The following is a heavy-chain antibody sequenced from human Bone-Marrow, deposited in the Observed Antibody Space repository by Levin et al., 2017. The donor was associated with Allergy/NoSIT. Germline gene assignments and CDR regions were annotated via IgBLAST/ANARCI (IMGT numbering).Heavy chain of an antibody. V-gene: IGHV3-23*01. J-gene: IGHJ4*02. CDR2: ITGSGTT. CDR3: AKGGISSAGGIDS. D-gene: IGHD2/OR15-2a*01. CDR1: GFTFSSSA. Sequence: LPGGSLRLSCAASGFTFSSSAMSWVRQAPGTGLEWVSSITGSGTTYYADSVKGRFTISRDTSKNTLSLQMNSLRAEDTAVYYCAKGGISSAGGIDSWGQGTLVTVSS.